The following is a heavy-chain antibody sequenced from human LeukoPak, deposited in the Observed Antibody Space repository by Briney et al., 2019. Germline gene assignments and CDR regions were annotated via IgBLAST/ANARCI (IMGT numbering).Heavy chain of an antibody. CDR1: EFTFSSYY. D-gene: IGHD1-14*01. CDR2: IQSETDGGTT. CDR3: TTVLGRLRFFDH. Sequence: AGGSLRLSCAAFEFTFSSYYMNWVRQAPGKGLEWVGRIQSETDGGTTDYAAPMKGRFTISRDDSKMMLYLQMNSLQTEDTAVYFCTTVLGRLRFFDHWGQGTAVTVSS. J-gene: IGHJ4*02. V-gene: IGHV3-15*05.